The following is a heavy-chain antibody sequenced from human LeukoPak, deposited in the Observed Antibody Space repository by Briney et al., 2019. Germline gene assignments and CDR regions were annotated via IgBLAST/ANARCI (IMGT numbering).Heavy chain of an antibody. Sequence: PSQTLSLTCTVSGGSISSGGYYWSWIRQPPGKGLEWIGYIYHSGSTYYNPSLKSRVTISVDRSKNQFSLKLNSVTAADTAVYYCARERATLYYGAYDIWGQGTMVTVSS. J-gene: IGHJ3*02. CDR1: GGSISSGGYY. V-gene: IGHV4-30-2*01. D-gene: IGHD3-16*01. CDR3: ARERATLYYGAYDI. CDR2: IYHSGST.